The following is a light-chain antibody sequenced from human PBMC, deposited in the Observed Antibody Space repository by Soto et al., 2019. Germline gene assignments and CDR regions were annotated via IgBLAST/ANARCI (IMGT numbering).Light chain of an antibody. Sequence: DIQMTQSPSTLSASVGDRVIITCRASESISNWWAWYQQKPGKAPNLLIYKASSLKSGVPLRFSGSGSGTEFTLTITSLQPDDFATYYCQQYDTYWTFGQGTKVDIK. CDR2: KAS. CDR3: QQYDTYWT. J-gene: IGKJ1*01. V-gene: IGKV1-5*03. CDR1: ESISNW.